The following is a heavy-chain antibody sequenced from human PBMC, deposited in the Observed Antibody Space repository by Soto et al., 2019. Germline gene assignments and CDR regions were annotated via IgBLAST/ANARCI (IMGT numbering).Heavy chain of an antibody. D-gene: IGHD4-17*01. V-gene: IGHV4-31*03. CDR3: ARDRPPQNTVTTLGPTKGWFDP. J-gene: IGHJ5*02. CDR2: IYYSGST. Sequence: QVQLQESGPGLVKPSQTLSLTCTVSGGSISSGGYYWSWIRQHPGKGLEWIGYIYYSGSTYYNPSLKSRVTIAVATSKNQFSLKLSSVTAADTAVYYCARDRPPQNTVTTLGPTKGWFDPWGQGTLVTVSS. CDR1: GGSISSGGYY.